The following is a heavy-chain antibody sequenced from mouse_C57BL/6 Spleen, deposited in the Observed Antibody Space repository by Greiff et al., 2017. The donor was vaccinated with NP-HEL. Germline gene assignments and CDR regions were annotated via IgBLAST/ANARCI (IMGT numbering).Heavy chain of an antibody. CDR3: ARATMITSHWYFDV. CDR1: GYTFTSYW. CDR2: IYPGSGST. V-gene: IGHV1-55*01. J-gene: IGHJ1*03. Sequence: QVQLKQPGAELVKPGASVKMSCKASGYTFTSYWITWVKQRPGQGLEWIGDIYPGSGSTNYNEKFKSKATLTVDTSSSTAYMQLSSLTSEDSAVYYCARATMITSHWYFDVWGTGTTVTVSS. D-gene: IGHD2-4*01.